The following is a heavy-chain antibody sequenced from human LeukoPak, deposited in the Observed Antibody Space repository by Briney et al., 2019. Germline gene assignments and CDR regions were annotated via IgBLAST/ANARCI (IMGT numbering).Heavy chain of an antibody. CDR1: GYTFTGYY. V-gene: IGHV1-2*02. J-gene: IGHJ5*02. CDR3: ARRMVSIGPAGTAGWFDP. CDR2: INPNSGGT. Sequence: ASVKVSCKASGYTFTGYYMHWVRQAPGQGLEWMGWINPNSGGTNYAQKFQGRVTMTRDTSTSTAYLELSRLRSDDTAVYYCARRMVSIGPAGTAGWFDPWGQGTLVTVSS. D-gene: IGHD6-13*01.